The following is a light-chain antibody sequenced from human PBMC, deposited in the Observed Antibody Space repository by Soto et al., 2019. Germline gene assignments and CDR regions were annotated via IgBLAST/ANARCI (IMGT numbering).Light chain of an antibody. J-gene: IGLJ1*01. CDR2: GNS. Sequence: QSVLTQPPSVSGAPGQRVTISCTGSSSNIVAGYDVHWYQQLPGTAPKLLIYGNSNRPSGVPDRFSGSKSGTSASLAITGLQAEDEADYYCQSYDSSRSGYVFGTGTKVTVL. CDR3: QSYDSSRSGYV. CDR1: SSNIVAGYD. V-gene: IGLV1-40*01.